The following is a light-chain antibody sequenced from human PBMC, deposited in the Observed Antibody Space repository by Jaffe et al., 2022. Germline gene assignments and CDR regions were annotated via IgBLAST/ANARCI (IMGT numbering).Light chain of an antibody. Sequence: QSVLTQPPSVSGAPGQRVTISCIGSSSNIGAGYDVHWYQQLPGTAPKLLIYGNTNRPSGVPDRFSGSKSGTSASLAITGLQAEDEADYYCQSYDSSLSVDWVFGGGTKLTVL. CDR3: QSYDSSLSVDWV. J-gene: IGLJ3*02. CDR1: SSNIGAGYD. V-gene: IGLV1-40*01. CDR2: GNT.